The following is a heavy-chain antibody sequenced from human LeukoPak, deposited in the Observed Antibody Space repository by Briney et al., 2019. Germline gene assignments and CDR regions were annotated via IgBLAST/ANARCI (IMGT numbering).Heavy chain of an antibody. CDR2: ISSSSSYI. J-gene: IGHJ6*03. D-gene: IGHD2/OR15-2a*01. CDR3: ARVLWRGYYYMDV. CDR1: GFTFSSYS. Sequence: GGSLRLSCAASGFTFSSYSMNWVRQAPGKGLEGVSSISSSSSYIYYADSVKGRFTISRDNAKNSLYLQMNSLRAEDTAVYYCARVLWRGYYYMDVWGKGTTVTVSS. V-gene: IGHV3-21*01.